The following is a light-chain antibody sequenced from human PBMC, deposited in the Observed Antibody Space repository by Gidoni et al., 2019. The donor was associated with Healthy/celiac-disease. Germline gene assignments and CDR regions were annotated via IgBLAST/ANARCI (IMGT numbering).Light chain of an antibody. V-gene: IGKV1-39*01. CDR1: QSISSY. J-gene: IGKJ1*01. CDR2: AAS. CDR3: QQSYSTPWT. Sequence: DIQMTQSRSSLSASVGDRVTITCRASQSISSYLNSYQQKPGKAPKLLIYAASSLQSGVPSRFSGSGAGTDVTLSISSLQPEDFATYYCQQSYSTPWTFGQGTQVESK.